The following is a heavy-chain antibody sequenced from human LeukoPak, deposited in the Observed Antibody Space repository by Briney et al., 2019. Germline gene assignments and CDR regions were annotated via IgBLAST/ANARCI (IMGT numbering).Heavy chain of an antibody. CDR1: GYTFTVYY. CDR2: INPKNVET. J-gene: IGHJ3*02. D-gene: IGHD6-19*01. V-gene: IGHV1-2*02. CDR3: ARGGSGWFDAFDI. Sequence: ASVKVSCKASGYTFTVYYIHWMRQAPGQGLEWMGWINPKNVETNYAPKFQGRVTMTRDTSISTAYMELSTLRSDDTAVYYCARGGSGWFDAFDIWGQGTMVTVSS.